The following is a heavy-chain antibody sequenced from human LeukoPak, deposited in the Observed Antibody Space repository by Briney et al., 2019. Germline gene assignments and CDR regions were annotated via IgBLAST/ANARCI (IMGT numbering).Heavy chain of an antibody. CDR1: GLTFSNYW. V-gene: IGHV3-7*03. CDR3: AKGGDGYNYYFDY. D-gene: IGHD5-24*01. CDR2: IKQDGSGK. J-gene: IGHJ4*02. Sequence: GGSLRLSCAASGLTFSNYWMDWVRQAPGKGLEWVANIKQDGSGKNYVDSVKGRFIISRDNAKNSLYLQMNTLRADDTAVYYCAKGGDGYNYYFDYWGQETLVTVSS.